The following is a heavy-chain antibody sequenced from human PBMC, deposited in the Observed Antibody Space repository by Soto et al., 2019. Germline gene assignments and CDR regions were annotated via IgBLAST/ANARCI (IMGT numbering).Heavy chain of an antibody. Sequence: GSLRLSCAASGFTFSDHYMSWIRQAPGKGLEWVSYISSSGSTIYYADSVKGRFTISRDNAKNSLYLQMNSLRAEDTAVYYCARGTTGAPLVYYYYYYMDVWGKGTTVTVSS. CDR3: ARGTTGAPLVYYYYYYMDV. CDR2: ISSSGSTI. J-gene: IGHJ6*03. CDR1: GFTFSDHY. D-gene: IGHD4-4*01. V-gene: IGHV3-11*01.